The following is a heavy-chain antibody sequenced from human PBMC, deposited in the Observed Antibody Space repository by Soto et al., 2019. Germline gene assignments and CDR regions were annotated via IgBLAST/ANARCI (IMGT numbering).Heavy chain of an antibody. Sequence: HLEESGGGLVEPGGSLRLTCVGSGVDFRGSYMNWIRQAPGKGLEWISYISDTGRTIHYADSVKGRFVISRDNSRDSLYLQMNDLRADDTAIYYSAGFKEGKIVGLRWLDPWGQGTRVTVSS. V-gene: IGHV3-11*01. CDR3: AGFKEGKIVGLRWLDP. CDR2: ISDTGRTI. J-gene: IGHJ5*02. D-gene: IGHD3-16*02. CDR1: GVDFRGSY.